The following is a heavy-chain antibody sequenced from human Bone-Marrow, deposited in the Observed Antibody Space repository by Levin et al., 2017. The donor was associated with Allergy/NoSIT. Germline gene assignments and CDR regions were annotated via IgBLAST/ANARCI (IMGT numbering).Heavy chain of an antibody. CDR1: GFTFSSHA. V-gene: IGHV3-23*01. Sequence: QAGGSLRLSCAASGFTFSSHAMNLVRQAPGKGLEWVTGISESGEYRYYADSVKGRLTISRDNSKNTLFVQMNSLRAEDTAVYYCAKAFEVHYGSGTYYNVDYWGQGTLVTVSS. CDR2: ISESGEYR. J-gene: IGHJ4*02. D-gene: IGHD3-10*01. CDR3: AKAFEVHYGSGTYYNVDY.